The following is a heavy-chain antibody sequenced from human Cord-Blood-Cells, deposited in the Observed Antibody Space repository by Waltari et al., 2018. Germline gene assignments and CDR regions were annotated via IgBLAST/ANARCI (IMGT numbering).Heavy chain of an antibody. CDR3: ARGGSLGIINSLSWYFDL. CDR2: INPNSGGT. V-gene: IGHV1-2*02. CDR1: GYTFTGYY. D-gene: IGHD3-16*01. Sequence: QVQLVQSGAEVKKPGASVKVSCKASGYTFTGYYMHWVRQAPGQGLEWMRWINPNSGGTNYAQKFQGRVTMTRDTSISTAYMELSRLRSDDTAVYYCARGGSLGIINSLSWYFDLWGRGTLVTVSS. J-gene: IGHJ2*01.